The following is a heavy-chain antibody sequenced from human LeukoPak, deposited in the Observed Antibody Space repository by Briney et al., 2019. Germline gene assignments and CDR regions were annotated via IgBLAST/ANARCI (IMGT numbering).Heavy chain of an antibody. CDR2: IDPTDSYT. D-gene: IGHD6-6*01. CDR1: GYSFTSYL. CDR3: ARRGSIAPRYYYGMDV. J-gene: IGHJ6*02. V-gene: IGHV5-10-1*01. Sequence: GESLRISRKGSGYSFTSYLISWVRPMPGKGLEWMGRIDPTDSYTNYGPSFQGHVTISADKSISTAYLQWSSLKASDTAMYYCARRGSIAPRYYYGMDVWGQGTTVTVSS.